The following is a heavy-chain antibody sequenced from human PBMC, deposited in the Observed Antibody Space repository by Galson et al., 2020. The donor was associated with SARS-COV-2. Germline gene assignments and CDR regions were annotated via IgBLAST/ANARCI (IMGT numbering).Heavy chain of an antibody. CDR3: ARDAFYYYGSGSYGDY. CDR1: GFTFSSYA. Sequence: GGSLRLSCAASGFTFSSYAMSWVRQAPGKGLEWVSAISGSGGSTYYADSVKGRFTISRDNSKNTLYLQMNSLRAEDTAVYYCARDAFYYYGSGSYGDYWGQGTLVTVSS. D-gene: IGHD3-10*01. CDR2: ISGSGGST. V-gene: IGHV3-23*01. J-gene: IGHJ4*02.